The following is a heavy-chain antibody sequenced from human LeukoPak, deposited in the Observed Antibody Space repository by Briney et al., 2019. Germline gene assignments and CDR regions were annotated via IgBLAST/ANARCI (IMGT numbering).Heavy chain of an antibody. CDR3: ARDRNYYDSSGYRNWFDP. Sequence: GGSLRLSCAASGFTFSSYWMSWVRQAPGKGLEWVANIKQDGSEKYYVDSVKGRFTISRDNAKNSLYLQMNSLRAEDTAVYYCARDRNYYDSSGYRNWFDPWGQGTLVTVS. J-gene: IGHJ5*02. CDR1: GFTFSSYW. CDR2: IKQDGSEK. D-gene: IGHD3-22*01. V-gene: IGHV3-7*01.